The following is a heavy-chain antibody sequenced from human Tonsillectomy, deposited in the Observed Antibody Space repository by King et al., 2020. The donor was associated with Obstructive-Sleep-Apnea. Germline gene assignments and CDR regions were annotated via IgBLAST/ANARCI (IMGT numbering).Heavy chain of an antibody. D-gene: IGHD3-9*01. CDR1: GYTFTSYG. J-gene: IGHJ4*02. CDR2: ISTSNGNT. Sequence: QLVQSGAEVKKPGASVRVSCKASGYTFTSYGISWVRQAPGQGLEWLGWISTSNGNTNYAQKLRGRVTMTTDTSTTTAYMELRSLRSDDTAVYYCARGGYDILAGYYAGRDVDFDYWGQGTLAT. V-gene: IGHV1-18*01. CDR3: ARGGYDILAGYYAGRDVDFDY.